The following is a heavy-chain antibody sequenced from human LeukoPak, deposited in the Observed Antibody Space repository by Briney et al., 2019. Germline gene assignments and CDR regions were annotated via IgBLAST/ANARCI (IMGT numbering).Heavy chain of an antibody. CDR3: ARSSVGRWLQFHILTGFDY. CDR2: INPSGGST. V-gene: IGHV1-46*01. Sequence: ASVKVSCKASGYTFTSYYMHWVRQAPGQGLEWMGIINPSGGSTSYAQKFQGRVTMTRDMSTSTVYMELSSLRSEDTAVYYCARSSVGRWLQFHILTGFDYWGQGTLVTVSS. CDR1: GYTFTSYY. J-gene: IGHJ4*02. D-gene: IGHD5-24*01.